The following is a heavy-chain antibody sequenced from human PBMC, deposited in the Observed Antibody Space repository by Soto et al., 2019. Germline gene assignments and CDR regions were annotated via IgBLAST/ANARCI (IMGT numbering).Heavy chain of an antibody. J-gene: IGHJ6*02. V-gene: IGHV4-31*03. CDR2: IYYSGST. Sequence: SETLSLTCTVSGGSISSGGYYCSWIRQHPWKGLEWIGYIYYSGSTYYNPSLKSRVTISVDTSKNQFSLKLSSVTAADTAVYYCARDLQTSSSWHTYYYYGMDVWGQGTRVTVSS. CDR3: ARDLQTSSSWHTYYYYGMDV. CDR1: GGSISSGGYY. D-gene: IGHD6-13*01.